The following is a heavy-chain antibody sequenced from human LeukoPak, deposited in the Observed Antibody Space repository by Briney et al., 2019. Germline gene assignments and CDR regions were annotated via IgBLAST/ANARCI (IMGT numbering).Heavy chain of an antibody. D-gene: IGHD4-17*01. Sequence: GGSLRLSCAASGFTFSSYAMSWVRQAPGKGLEWVSVIYSGGSTYYADSVKGRFTISRDNSKNTLYLQMNSLRAEDTAVYYCARNYGDYRGGGYFDYWGQGTLVTVSS. J-gene: IGHJ4*02. CDR1: GFTFSSYA. CDR3: ARNYGDYRGGGYFDY. CDR2: IYSGGST. V-gene: IGHV3-53*01.